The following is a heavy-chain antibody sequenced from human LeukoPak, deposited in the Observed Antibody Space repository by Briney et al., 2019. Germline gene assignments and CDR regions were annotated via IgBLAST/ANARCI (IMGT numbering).Heavy chain of an antibody. CDR1: GFTFSSYS. V-gene: IGHV3-21*01. CDR2: ISSRSSYI. Sequence: GGSLRLSCAASGFTFSSYSMNWVRQAPGKGLEWVSFISSRSSYIYYAYSVKGRFTISRDNANNSLYLHMNSLRAEDTAVYYCASFRDYNNCNWGQGTLVTVSS. J-gene: IGHJ4*02. D-gene: IGHD4-11*01. CDR3: ASFRDYNNCN.